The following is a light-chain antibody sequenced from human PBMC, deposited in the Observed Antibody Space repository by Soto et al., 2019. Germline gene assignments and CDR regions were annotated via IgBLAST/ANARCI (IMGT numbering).Light chain of an antibody. J-gene: IGLJ2*01. Sequence: QSALTQPRSVSGSPGQSVTISCTGASSDVGGYNYVSWYQQHPTKAPQLMIYDVSKRPSGVPDRFSGSKSGNTASLTISGLQAEDEADYYCCSYAGSNNVLFGGGTKVTVL. CDR3: CSYAGSNNVL. CDR1: SSDVGGYNY. CDR2: DVS. V-gene: IGLV2-11*01.